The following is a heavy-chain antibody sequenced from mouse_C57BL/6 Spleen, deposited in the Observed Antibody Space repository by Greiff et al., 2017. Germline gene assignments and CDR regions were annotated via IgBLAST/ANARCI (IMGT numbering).Heavy chain of an antibody. D-gene: IGHD1-1*01. Sequence: VQLQQPGAELVMPGASVKLSCKASGYTFTSYWMHWVKQRPGQGLEWIGEIDPSDSYTNYNQKFKGKSTLTVDKSSSTAYMHLSSLTSEDSAVYYCARNEYYDSGYDWFAYWGQGTLVTVSA. CDR1: GYTFTSYW. J-gene: IGHJ3*01. CDR3: ARNEYYDSGYDWFAY. CDR2: IDPSDSYT. V-gene: IGHV1-69*01.